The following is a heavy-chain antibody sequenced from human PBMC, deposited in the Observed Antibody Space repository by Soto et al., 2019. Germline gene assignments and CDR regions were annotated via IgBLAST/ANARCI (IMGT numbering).Heavy chain of an antibody. CDR2: ISAYNGNT. V-gene: IGHV1-18*01. CDR3: ARASGYCSGGSCYDAFDI. CDR1: GYTFTSYG. J-gene: IGHJ3*02. Sequence: ASVKVSCKASGYTFTSYGISWVRQAPGQGLEWMGWISAYNGNTNYAQKLQGRVTMTTDTSTSTAYMELRSLRSDDTAVYYCARASGYCSGGSCYDAFDIWGQGTMVTVSS. D-gene: IGHD2-15*01.